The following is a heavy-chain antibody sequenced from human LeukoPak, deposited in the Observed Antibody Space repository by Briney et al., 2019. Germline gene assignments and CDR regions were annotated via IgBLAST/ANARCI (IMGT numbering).Heavy chain of an antibody. J-gene: IGHJ4*01. D-gene: IGHD4-23*01. CDR2: IKEDESEK. Sequence: PGRSLRLSCAASGFTFSTYWMTWVRQAPGKWLEWVANIKEDESEKYYVDSVKGRFTIYRDNVKNSLFLQMNSLRADDTAVYYCARYEGGGLDYWGHGTLVTVSS. CDR3: ARYEGGGLDY. CDR1: GFTFSTYW. V-gene: IGHV3-7*05.